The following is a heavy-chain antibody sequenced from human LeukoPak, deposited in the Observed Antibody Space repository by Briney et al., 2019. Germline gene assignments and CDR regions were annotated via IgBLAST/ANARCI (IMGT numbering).Heavy chain of an antibody. CDR2: INPSGGTT. D-gene: IGHD3-3*01. Sequence: ASVKASCKASGYTFIGYYMHWVRQAPGQVPEWMGMINPSGGTTDYAQRFQGRLTVTRDTSTTTVYMELSSLRSEDTAVYYCTRAGVSLRFLEWFDAFDIWGQGTMVTVSS. CDR1: GYTFIGYY. J-gene: IGHJ3*02. V-gene: IGHV1-46*03. CDR3: TRAGVSLRFLEWFDAFDI.